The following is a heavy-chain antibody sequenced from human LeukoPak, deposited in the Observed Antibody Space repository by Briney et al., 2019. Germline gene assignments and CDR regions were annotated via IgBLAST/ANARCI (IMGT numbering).Heavy chain of an antibody. V-gene: IGHV1-69*02. J-gene: IGHJ4*02. CDR3: ARLRITGTYSSDYFDY. CDR1: GGTFSSYT. CDR2: IIPILGIA. Sequence: ASVKVSCKASGGTFSSYTISWVRQAPGQGLEWMGRIIPILGIANYAQKLQGRVTITADKSTSTAYMELSSLRSEDTAVYDCARLRITGTYSSDYFDYWGQGTLVTVSS. D-gene: IGHD1-7*01.